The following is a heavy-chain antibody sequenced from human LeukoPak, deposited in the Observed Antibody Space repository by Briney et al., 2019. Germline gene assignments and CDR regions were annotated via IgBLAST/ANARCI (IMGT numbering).Heavy chain of an antibody. J-gene: IGHJ4*02. Sequence: PGGSLRLSCAASGFTFSSYAMSWVRQAPGKGLEWVSAISGSGGSTYYADSVKGRFTISRDNSKNTLYLQMNSLRAEDTAVYYCALGGSVHYDFWSGRHFDYWGQGTLVTVSS. CDR2: ISGSGGST. D-gene: IGHD3-3*01. CDR3: ALGGSVHYDFWSGRHFDY. V-gene: IGHV3-23*01. CDR1: GFTFSSYA.